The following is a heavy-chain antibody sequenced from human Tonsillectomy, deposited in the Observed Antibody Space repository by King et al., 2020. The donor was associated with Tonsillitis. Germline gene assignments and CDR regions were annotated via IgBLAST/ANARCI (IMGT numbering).Heavy chain of an antibody. CDR2: ISSSSSNI. J-gene: IGHJ4*02. Sequence: VQLVESGGGLVKPGGSLRLSCAASGFTFSSYSMNWVRQAPGKGLEWVSSISSSSSNIYYADSVKGRFTISRDNAKNTLYLQMNSLRAEDTAVYYCARDCEGYCGGGSCYLDYWGQGTLVTVSS. V-gene: IGHV3-21*01. D-gene: IGHD2-15*01. CDR3: ARDCEGYCGGGSCYLDY. CDR1: GFTFSSYS.